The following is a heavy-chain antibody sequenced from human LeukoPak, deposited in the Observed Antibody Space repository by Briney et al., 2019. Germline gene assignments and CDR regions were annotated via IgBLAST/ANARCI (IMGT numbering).Heavy chain of an antibody. D-gene: IGHD3-22*01. Sequence: PGGSLRLSCAASGFTFSSYGMHWVRQAPGKGLEWVAFIRYDGSNKYYADSVKGRFTISRDNSKNTLYLQMNSLRAEDTAVYYCARHLRYDSSVSVMDYWGQGTLVTVSS. CDR1: GFTFSSYG. J-gene: IGHJ4*02. V-gene: IGHV3-33*08. CDR2: IRYDGSNK. CDR3: ARHLRYDSSVSVMDY.